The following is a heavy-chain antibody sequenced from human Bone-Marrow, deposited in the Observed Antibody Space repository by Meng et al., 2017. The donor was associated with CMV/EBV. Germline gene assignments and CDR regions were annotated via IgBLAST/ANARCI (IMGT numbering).Heavy chain of an antibody. D-gene: IGHD2/OR15-2a*01. Sequence: GESLKISCAASGFTFSSYEMSWVRQAPGKGLEWVANIKQDGSEKYYVDSVKGRFTISRDNAKNSLYLQMNSLRAEDTAVYYCARDLSASRWGQGTLVTVSS. CDR3: ARDLSASR. CDR2: IKQDGSEK. J-gene: IGHJ4*02. CDR1: GFTFSSYE. V-gene: IGHV3-7*01.